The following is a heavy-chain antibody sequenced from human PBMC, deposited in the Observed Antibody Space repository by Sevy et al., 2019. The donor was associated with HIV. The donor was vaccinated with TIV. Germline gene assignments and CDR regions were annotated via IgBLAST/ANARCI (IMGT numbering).Heavy chain of an antibody. Sequence: GGSLRLSCAASGFIFRSYAMSWVRQAPGKGLEWVSGISGSGGSTYYADSVKGRFTISRDNFKNTLYLQMNSLRAEDTAVYYCAKAGATKDGMDVWVQGTTVTVSS. CDR3: AKAGATKDGMDV. CDR2: ISGSGGST. V-gene: IGHV3-23*01. J-gene: IGHJ6*02. D-gene: IGHD5-12*01. CDR1: GFIFRSYA.